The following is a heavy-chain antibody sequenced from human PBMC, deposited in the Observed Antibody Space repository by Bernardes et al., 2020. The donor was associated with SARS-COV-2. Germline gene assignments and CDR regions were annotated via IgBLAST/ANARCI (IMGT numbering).Heavy chain of an antibody. V-gene: IGHV3-11*01. D-gene: IGHD3-22*01. CDR2: ISTSGNTI. CDR3: VRRYYAYDSGGYYYVLDH. CDR1: GFSVSNYY. J-gene: IGHJ4*02. Sequence: GGSLRLSCAASGFSVSNYYMSWIRQAPGKGLEWLSYISTSGNTIYYADSVRGRFTISRDNAKNSVSLQLNNLRAEDTAVYYCVRRYYAYDSGGYYYVLDHWGLGTLVTVSS.